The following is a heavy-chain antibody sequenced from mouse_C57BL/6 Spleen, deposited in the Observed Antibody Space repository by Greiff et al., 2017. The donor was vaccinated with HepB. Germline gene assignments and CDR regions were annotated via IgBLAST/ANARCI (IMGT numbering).Heavy chain of an antibody. CDR1: GYAFSSYW. CDR2: IYPGDGDT. J-gene: IGHJ2*01. V-gene: IGHV1-80*01. CDR3: ARRDYYGSSLDY. D-gene: IGHD1-1*01. Sequence: QVQLQQSGAELVKPGASVKISCKASGYAFSSYWMNWVKQRPGKGLEWIGQIYPGDGDTNYNGKFKGKATLTADKSSSTAYMLLSSLTSEDSAVYFCARRDYYGSSLDYWGQGTTLTVSS.